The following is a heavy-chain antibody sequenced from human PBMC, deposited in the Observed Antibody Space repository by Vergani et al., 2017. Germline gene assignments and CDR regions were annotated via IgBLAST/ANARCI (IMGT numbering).Heavy chain of an antibody. D-gene: IGHD3-22*01. Sequence: EVQLVQSGAEVKKPGESLKISCQISGYSFTNYWIGWVRQLPGEGLEWMGIIHPADPDTRYSPSFQGQFTISVDKSISTAYLQRSSLRASDSAMYYCARLYGRDSSGSKYFDYWGQGTLVTVSS. CDR2: IHPADPDT. J-gene: IGHJ4*02. CDR1: GYSFTNYW. CDR3: ARLYGRDSSGSKYFDY. V-gene: IGHV5-51*01.